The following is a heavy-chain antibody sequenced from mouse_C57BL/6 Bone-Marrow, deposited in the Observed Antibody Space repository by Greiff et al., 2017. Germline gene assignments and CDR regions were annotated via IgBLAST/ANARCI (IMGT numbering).Heavy chain of an antibody. D-gene: IGHD1-1*01. CDR3: ARSTVRVFYFDY. CDR2: INPNNGGT. CDR1: GYTFTDYY. J-gene: IGHJ2*01. Sequence: VQLQQSGPELVKPGASVKISCKASGYTFTDYYMNWVKQSHGKSLEWIGDINPNNGGTSYNQKFKGKATVTVDKSSSTAYMELRSLTSEDSAVXYYARSTVRVFYFDYWGQGTTLTVSS. V-gene: IGHV1-26*01.